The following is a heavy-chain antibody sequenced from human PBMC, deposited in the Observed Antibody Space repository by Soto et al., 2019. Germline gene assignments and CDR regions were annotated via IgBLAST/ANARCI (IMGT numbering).Heavy chain of an antibody. J-gene: IGHJ4*02. CDR1: GFTFSSYA. CDR3: AKDGELGYCSGGSCYQFDY. Sequence: GGSLRLSCAASGFTFSSYAMSWVRQAPGKGLEWVSAISGSGGSTYYADSVKGRFTISRDNSKNTLYLQMNSLRAEDTAGYYCAKDGELGYCSGGSCYQFDYWGQGTLVTVSS. V-gene: IGHV3-23*01. CDR2: ISGSGGST. D-gene: IGHD2-15*01.